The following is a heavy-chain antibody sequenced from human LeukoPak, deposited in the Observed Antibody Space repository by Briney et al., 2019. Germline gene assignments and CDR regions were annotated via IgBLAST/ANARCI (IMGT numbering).Heavy chain of an antibody. CDR1: GYTFTSYG. CDR2: ISAYNGNT. Sequence: ASVKVSCKASGYTFTSYGISWVRQAPGQGLEWMGWISAYNGNTNYAQKLQGRVTMTTDTSTSTAYMELRSLRSDDTAVYYCAREVQPTRDFWSGYYPALYYYYYMDVWGKGTTVTVSS. CDR3: AREVQPTRDFWSGYYPALYYYYYMDV. J-gene: IGHJ6*03. V-gene: IGHV1-18*01. D-gene: IGHD3-3*01.